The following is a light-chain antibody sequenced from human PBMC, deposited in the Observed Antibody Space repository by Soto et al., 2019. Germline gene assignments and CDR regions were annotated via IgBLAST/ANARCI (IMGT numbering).Light chain of an antibody. CDR3: RSYTSSSTSA. J-gene: IGLJ1*01. CDR2: EVS. CDR1: SRDVGGYNY. Sequence: QGALTQPGSVCESPGQSIAISCTGTSRDVGGYNYVSWYQQHPGEVPRLVIYEVSNRPSGVSSRFSGSKSGNTASLTISGLLAEDEADYCCRSYTSSSTSAFGTGTKVTVL. V-gene: IGLV2-14*01.